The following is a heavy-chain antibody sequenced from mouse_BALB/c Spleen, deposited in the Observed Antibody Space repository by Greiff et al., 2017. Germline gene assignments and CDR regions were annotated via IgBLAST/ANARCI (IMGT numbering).Heavy chain of an antibody. D-gene: IGHD2-14*01. CDR3: TRYDENWYFDV. Sequence: LQQPGSELVRPGASVKLSCKASGYTFTSYWMHWVKQRPGQGLEWIGNIYPGSGSTNYDEKFKSKATLTVDTSSSTAYMQLSSLTSEDSAVYYCTRYDENWYFDVWGAGATVTVSS. CDR2: IYPGSGST. CDR1: GYTFTSYW. V-gene: IGHV1S22*01. J-gene: IGHJ1*01.